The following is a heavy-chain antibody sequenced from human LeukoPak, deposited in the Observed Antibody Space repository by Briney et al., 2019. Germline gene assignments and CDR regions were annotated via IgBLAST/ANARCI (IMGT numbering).Heavy chain of an antibody. CDR1: GRFLCGYH. D-gene: IGHD3-3*01. CDR2: INHSGST. J-gene: IGHJ4*02. CDR3: ARESTIFGVVRYFYY. V-gene: IGHV4-34*01. Sequence: SETLSLTCAVYGRFLCGYHWLWTPQPPGKVLAWIGEINHSGSTNYNPSLKSRVTISVDTSKNQFSLKLSSVTAADTAVYYCARESTIFGVVRYFYYWGQGTLVSVSS.